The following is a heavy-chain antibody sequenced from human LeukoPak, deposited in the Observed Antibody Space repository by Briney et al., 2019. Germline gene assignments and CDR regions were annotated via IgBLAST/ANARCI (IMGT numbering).Heavy chain of an antibody. Sequence: PSQTLSLTCTVSGGSISSGGYYWSWIRQHPGKGLEWIGYIYYSGSTYYNPSLKSRVTISVDTSKNQFSLKLSSVTAADTAVYYCARENVQKADCGDSYYYYYGMDVWGQGTTVTVSS. CDR3: ARENVQKADCGDSYYYYYGMDV. CDR2: IYYSGST. D-gene: IGHD4-17*01. CDR1: GGSISSGGYY. J-gene: IGHJ6*02. V-gene: IGHV4-31*03.